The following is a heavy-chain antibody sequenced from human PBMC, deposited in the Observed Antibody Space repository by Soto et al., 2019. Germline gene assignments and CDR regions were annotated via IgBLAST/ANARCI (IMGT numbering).Heavy chain of an antibody. CDR2: TYYRSKWNY. CDR1: VDNASANSAA. CDR3: VRQPLATLALYGMDV. D-gene: IGHD6-6*01. V-gene: IGHV6-1*01. J-gene: IGHJ6*02. Sequence: SRTLSLTCAISVDNASANSAAWGCGRQSPSRGLEWLGRTYYRSKWNYDYAESVKSRMSITPDTANNQFSLQLNSVTPEDTAVYYCVRQPLATLALYGMDVWGQGTTVTVSS.